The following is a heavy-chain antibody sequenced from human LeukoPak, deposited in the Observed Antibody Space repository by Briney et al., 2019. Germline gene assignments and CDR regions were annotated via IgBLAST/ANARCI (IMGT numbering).Heavy chain of an antibody. CDR1: GGSISSSSYY. V-gene: IGHV4-39*01. CDR3: ASMTTVTRSFDY. CDR2: IYYSGST. Sequence: SETLSLTCTVSGGSISSSSYYWGWIRQPPGKGLEWIGSIYYSGSTYYNPSLKSRVTISVDTSKTQFSLKLSSVTAADTAVYYCASMTTVTRSFDYWGQGTLVTVSS. J-gene: IGHJ4*02. D-gene: IGHD4-17*01.